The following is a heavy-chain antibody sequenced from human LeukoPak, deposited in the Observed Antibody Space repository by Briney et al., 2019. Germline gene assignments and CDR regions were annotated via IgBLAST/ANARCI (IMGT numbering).Heavy chain of an antibody. V-gene: IGHV3-21*01. CDR1: GFTFSSHS. CDR2: ITSSSSYI. D-gene: IGHD2-21*02. CDR3: ARDLVVVTGIPGYYYGMDV. J-gene: IGHJ6*02. Sequence: PGGSLRLSCAASGFTFSSHSMNWVRQAPGKGLEWVSSITSSSSYIFYADSVEGRFTISRDNAKNALYLQMNSLRAEDTAVYYCARDLVVVTGIPGYYYGMDVWGQGTTVTVYS.